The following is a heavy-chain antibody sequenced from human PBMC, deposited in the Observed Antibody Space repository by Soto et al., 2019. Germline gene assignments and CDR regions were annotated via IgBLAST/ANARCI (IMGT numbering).Heavy chain of an antibody. CDR2: INHSGST. J-gene: IGHJ4*02. D-gene: IGHD2-2*01. Sequence: SETLSLTCAVYGGSFSGYYWSWIRQPPGKGLEWIGEINHSGSTNYNPSLKSRVTISVDTSKNQFSLKLSSVTAADTAVYYCAWRGCSSTSCYLFDYWGQGTLVTVSS. CDR3: AWRGCSSTSCYLFDY. CDR1: GGSFSGYY. V-gene: IGHV4-34*01.